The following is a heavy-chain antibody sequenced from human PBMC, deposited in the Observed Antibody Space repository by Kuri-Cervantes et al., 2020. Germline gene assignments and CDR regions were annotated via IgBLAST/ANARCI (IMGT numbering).Heavy chain of an antibody. D-gene: IGHD2-2*01. CDR1: GCSISSGYY. J-gene: IGHJ2*01. CDR3: ARVVRGRCSSTSCYVNWYFDL. V-gene: IGHV4-38-2*01. CDR2: IYYSGST. Sequence: SETLSLTCAVSGCSISSGYYWGWIRQPPGKGLEWIGYIYYSGSTNYNPSLKSRVTISVDTSKNQFSLKLSSVTAADTAVYYCARVVRGRCSSTSCYVNWYFDLWGRGTLVTVSS.